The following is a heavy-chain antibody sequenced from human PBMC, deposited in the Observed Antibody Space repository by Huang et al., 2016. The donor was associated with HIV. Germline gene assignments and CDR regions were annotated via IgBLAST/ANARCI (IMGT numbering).Heavy chain of an antibody. D-gene: IGHD2-15*01. CDR3: ATLPPVNYGRSGGRVRDY. CDR1: GYTFSNYD. V-gene: IGHV1-8*01. CDR2: MNPNSGNT. J-gene: IGHJ4*02. Sequence: QVQLVQPGAEVKKPGASVKVSCKASGYTFSNYDINWVRQAPGQGLEWMGGMNPNSGNTGDARKFQGRVKMTRSTSISTAYMELSRLRFEDTAVYYCATLPPVNYGRSGGRVRDYWGQGSLVTVSS.